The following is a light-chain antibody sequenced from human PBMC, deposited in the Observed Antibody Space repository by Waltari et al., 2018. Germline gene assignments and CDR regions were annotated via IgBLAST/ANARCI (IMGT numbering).Light chain of an antibody. CDR2: GAS. V-gene: IGKV3-15*01. J-gene: IGKJ2*01. Sequence: EIVMTQPPATLSVSPGERATLSCRASQSIRSNLAWYRQKPGQAPRLLIYGASFRATGIPARFSGSGSGTEFTLTISSLQSEDFAIYYCQQYDNWPPITFGQGTKLEMK. CDR1: QSIRSN. CDR3: QQYDNWPPIT.